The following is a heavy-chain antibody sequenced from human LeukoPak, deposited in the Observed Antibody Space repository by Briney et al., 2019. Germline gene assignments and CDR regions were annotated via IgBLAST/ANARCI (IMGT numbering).Heavy chain of an antibody. CDR2: IYPGDSDT. V-gene: IGHV5-51*01. J-gene: IGHJ4*02. CDR1: GYGFTSLW. CDR3: ARRYGRPFDY. Sequence: PGESLKISCKGSGYGFTSLWIGWVRQMPGKGLEWMGIIYPGDSDTRYSPSFEGQVTISADKSISTAYLEWSNLKASDTAIYYCARRYGRPFDYWGQGTLVTVSS. D-gene: IGHD4-17*01.